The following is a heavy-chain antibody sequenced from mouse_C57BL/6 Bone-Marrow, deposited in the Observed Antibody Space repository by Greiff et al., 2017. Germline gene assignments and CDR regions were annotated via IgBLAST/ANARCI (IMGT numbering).Heavy chain of an antibody. Sequence: VQLMESGGDLVKPGGSLKLSCAASGFTFSSYGMSWVRQTPDKRLEWVATISSGGSYTYYPDSVKGRFTISRDNAKNTLYLQMSSLKSEDTAMYYCARRAYYSNYWFAYWGQGTLVTVSA. CDR2: ISSGGSYT. CDR1: GFTFSSYG. J-gene: IGHJ3*01. CDR3: ARRAYYSNYWFAY. V-gene: IGHV5-6*01. D-gene: IGHD2-5*01.